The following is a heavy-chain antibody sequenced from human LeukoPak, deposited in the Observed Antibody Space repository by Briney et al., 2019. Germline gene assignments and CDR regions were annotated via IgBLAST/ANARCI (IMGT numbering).Heavy chain of an antibody. J-gene: IGHJ5*02. V-gene: IGHV3-49*04. CDR1: GFSLGDYA. D-gene: IGHD3-10*01. CDR3: TSGSGRSKPNWFDP. CDR2: TRSKPNGETT. Sequence: PGRPLRFSCTASGFSLGDYAMSWVRQPPGKGLEWLGITRSKPNGETTEYVTSVKARFTLSRDDSKNNAYMKMNNLETEDTDVYFCTSGSGRSKPNWFDPWGQGTLVAVSS.